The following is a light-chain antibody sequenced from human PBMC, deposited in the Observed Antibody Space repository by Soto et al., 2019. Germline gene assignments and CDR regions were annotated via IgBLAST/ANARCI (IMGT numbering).Light chain of an antibody. V-gene: IGKV1-39*01. J-gene: IGKJ5*01. CDR3: QQSYSTPIT. CDR1: QSINSY. Sequence: DIQVTQSPSSLSAYVRDRVAITCLASQSINSYLNWYQQEPGKAPKFLIYAASSLQSGVPSRFSGSGSGTDFTLTISSLQPEDFATYYCQQSYSTPITFGQGTRLEIK. CDR2: AAS.